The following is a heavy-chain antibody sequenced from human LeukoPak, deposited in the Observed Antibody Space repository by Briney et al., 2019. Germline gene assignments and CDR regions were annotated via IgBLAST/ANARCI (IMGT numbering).Heavy chain of an antibody. D-gene: IGHD1-26*01. CDR1: GYTLNELY. CDR2: LDPEDGET. V-gene: IGHV1-24*01. Sequence: ASVKVSCKVSGYTLNELYMHWVRQAPGKGLEWMGGLDPEDGETIYAQKLQGRVTMTEDTSTDTAYMELSSLRSGETAVYCCTAGMGAHAFDIWGQGTMVTVSS. CDR3: TAGMGAHAFDI. J-gene: IGHJ3*02.